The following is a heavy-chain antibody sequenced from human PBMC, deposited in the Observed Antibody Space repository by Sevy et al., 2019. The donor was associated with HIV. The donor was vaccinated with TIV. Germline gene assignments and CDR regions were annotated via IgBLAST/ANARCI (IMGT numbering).Heavy chain of an antibody. CDR2: ISYDGINK. Sequence: GGSLRLSCAASGFTFSNYAMHWVRQAPGKGLEWLAIISYDGINKYYADSVKGRFTISRDNSKNTVFLQMNSLRAEDTAVYYCARDYYDTSDGISFDYCGQGALVTVSS. CDR1: GFTFSNYA. V-gene: IGHV3-30-3*01. CDR3: ARDYYDTSDGISFDY. D-gene: IGHD3-22*01. J-gene: IGHJ4*02.